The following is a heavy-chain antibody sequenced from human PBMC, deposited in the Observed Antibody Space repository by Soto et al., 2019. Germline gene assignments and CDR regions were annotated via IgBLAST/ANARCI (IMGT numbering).Heavy chain of an antibody. Sequence: QLQLQESGSGLVKPSQTLSLTCAVSGDSISSGGYSWNWIRQPPGKGLEWIGYIYHSGGTDYNPSLKSRVTITADSSNNQFSLKLNSVTAADTAVYYCARDSRSGYYLEYWGQGTLVTVSS. D-gene: IGHD3-22*01. CDR1: GDSISSGGYS. CDR2: IYHSGGT. J-gene: IGHJ4*02. V-gene: IGHV4-30-2*01. CDR3: ARDSRSGYYLEY.